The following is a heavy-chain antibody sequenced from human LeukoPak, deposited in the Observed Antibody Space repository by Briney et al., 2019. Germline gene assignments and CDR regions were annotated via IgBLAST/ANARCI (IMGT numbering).Heavy chain of an antibody. CDR2: TCYRSKWYI. D-gene: IGHD3-22*01. V-gene: IGHV6-1*01. Sequence: SQTLSLTCAISGDSVSSNSGAWNWIRQSPSRGLEWLGRTCYRSKWYIDYAVPVRSRITINPDTSKNQISLQLNSVTPEDTAVYYCARGGYYDISGYYFGDNWFDPWGQGTLVTVSS. CDR1: GDSVSSNSGA. CDR3: ARGGYYDISGYYFGDNWFDP. J-gene: IGHJ5*02.